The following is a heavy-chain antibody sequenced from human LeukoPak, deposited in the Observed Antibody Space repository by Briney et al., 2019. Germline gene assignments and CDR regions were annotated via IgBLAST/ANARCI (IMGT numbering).Heavy chain of an antibody. Sequence: SETLSLTCTVSGGSISSYYWSWIRQPPGKGLEWIGYIYYSGSTNYNPSLKSRVTISVDTSKNQFSLKLSSVTAADTAVYYCARRRDAFDIWGQGTMVTVSS. CDR2: IYYSGST. J-gene: IGHJ3*02. V-gene: IGHV4-59*08. CDR1: GGSISSYY. CDR3: ARRRDAFDI.